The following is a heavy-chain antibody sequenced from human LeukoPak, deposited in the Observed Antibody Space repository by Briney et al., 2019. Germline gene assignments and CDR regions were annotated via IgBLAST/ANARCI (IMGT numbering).Heavy chain of an antibody. J-gene: IGHJ6*03. V-gene: IGHV3-15*01. D-gene: IGHD3-10*01. CDR2: IKSKTDGGTT. CDR1: GFTFSNAW. CDR3: TTETGSGSYYNVVYYYYMDV. Sequence: KPGGSLRLSCAASGFTFSNAWMSWVRQAPGKGLEWVGRIKSKTDGGTTDYAAPVKGRFTISRDDSKNTLYLQMNSLKTEDTAVYYCTTETGSGSYYNVVYYYYMDVWGKGTTVTVSS.